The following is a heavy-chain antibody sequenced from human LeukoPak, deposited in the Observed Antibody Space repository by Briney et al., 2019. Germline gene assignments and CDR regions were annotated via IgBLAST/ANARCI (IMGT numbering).Heavy chain of an antibody. V-gene: IGHV4-59*01. D-gene: IGHD3-16*01. CDR2: IYYSGNT. CDR1: GGSISSYY. Sequence: PSETLSLTCTVSGGSISSYYWSWIRQPPGKGLEWIGYIYYSGNTNYNPSLKSRATMSVDTSKNQFSLKLSSVTAADTAVYYCARVRIDGLGDYWGQGTLVTVSS. CDR3: ARVRIDGLGDY. J-gene: IGHJ4*02.